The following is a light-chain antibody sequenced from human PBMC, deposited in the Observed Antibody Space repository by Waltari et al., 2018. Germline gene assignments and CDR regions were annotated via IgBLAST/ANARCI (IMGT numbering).Light chain of an antibody. CDR1: ASPRQF. CDR2: QDT. Sequence: SYELTPPPPVSVSPGPTATITRPGDASPRQFSFWYQQKPGQAPVLVTYQDTERPSGIPDRFSGSTSGTTVTLTISGVQAEDEADYYCQSADSTSTHVVFGGGTKLTVL. J-gene: IGLJ2*01. V-gene: IGLV3-25*03. CDR3: QSADSTSTHVV.